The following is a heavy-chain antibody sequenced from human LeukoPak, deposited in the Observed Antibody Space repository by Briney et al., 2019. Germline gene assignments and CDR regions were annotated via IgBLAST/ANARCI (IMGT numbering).Heavy chain of an antibody. J-gene: IGHJ5*02. CDR3: VREWPSRTSTWFDP. Sequence: GGSLRLSCAASGFTFNNYWMRWVRQTPEKGLVWVAHINRDGTTTTYADSVKGRFTISRDNARTTVYLQMNSLRAEDTAVYHCVREWPSRTSTWFDPWGQGTLVTVSS. D-gene: IGHD5-24*01. CDR1: GFTFNNYW. V-gene: IGHV3-74*01. CDR2: INRDGTTT.